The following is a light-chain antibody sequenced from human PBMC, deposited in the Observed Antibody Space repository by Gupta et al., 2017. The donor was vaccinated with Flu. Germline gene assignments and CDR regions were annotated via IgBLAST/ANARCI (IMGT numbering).Light chain of an antibody. CDR2: AVS. Sequence: QSALTQPASVPGSPGQSITISCTETSRDVGAYNYVSWYQQRPGKAPKLIIYAVSNRPSGVSDRFSGSKSGNTASLTIPGLQAEEEADYYCSSYTSGSASIVVFGGGTKLTVL. J-gene: IGLJ2*01. V-gene: IGLV2-14*01. CDR3: SSYTSGSASIVV. CDR1: SRDVGAYNY.